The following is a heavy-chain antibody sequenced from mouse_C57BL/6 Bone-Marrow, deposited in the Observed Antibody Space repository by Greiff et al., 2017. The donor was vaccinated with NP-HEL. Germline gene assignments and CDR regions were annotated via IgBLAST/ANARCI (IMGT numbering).Heavy chain of an antibody. CDR2: ISYDGSN. V-gene: IGHV3-6*02. CDR1: GYSITSGYY. CDR3: ARGVLAMDY. J-gene: IGHJ4*01. Sequence: EVKLQESGPGLVKPSQSLSLTCSVTGYSITSGYYWNWIRQFPGNKLEWMGYISYDGSNNYNPSLKNRISITRDTSKNQFFLKLNSVTTEDTATYYCARGVLAMDYWGQGTSVTVSS. D-gene: IGHD2-14*01.